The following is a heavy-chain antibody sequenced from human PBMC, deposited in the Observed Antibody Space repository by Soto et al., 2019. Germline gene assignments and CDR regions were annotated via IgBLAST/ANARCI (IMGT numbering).Heavy chain of an antibody. J-gene: IGHJ6*02. CDR3: ARDQHSLGDYSGMDV. Sequence: QVQLQESGPGLVKPSQTLSLTCSVSGDSISSTGFYWSWIRQRPGKALEWIGYIHYTGSTSYNSSLKSRLAISLDASKNQFSLSLSSVTSADTAVYYCARDQHSLGDYSGMDVWGQGITVTVSS. D-gene: IGHD2-21*01. CDR1: GDSISSTGFY. V-gene: IGHV4-31*03. CDR2: IHYTGST.